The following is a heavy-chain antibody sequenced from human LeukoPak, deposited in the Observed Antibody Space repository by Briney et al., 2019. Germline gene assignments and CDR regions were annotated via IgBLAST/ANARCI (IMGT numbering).Heavy chain of an antibody. V-gene: IGHV4-34*01. Sequence: SETLSLTCAVYGGSFSGYYWSWIRQPPGKGLEWIGEINHSGSTNYNPSLKSRVTISVDTSKNQFSLKLSSVTAADTAVYYCAGGGGPSNWFEPWGQGTLVTVSS. CDR1: GGSFSGYY. CDR3: AGGGGPSNWFEP. J-gene: IGHJ5*02. CDR2: INHSGST. D-gene: IGHD3-16*01.